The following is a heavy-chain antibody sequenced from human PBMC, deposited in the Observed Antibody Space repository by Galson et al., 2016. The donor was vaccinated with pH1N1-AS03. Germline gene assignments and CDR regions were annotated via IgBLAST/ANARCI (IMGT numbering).Heavy chain of an antibody. V-gene: IGHV3-30*02. CDR3: AKARHPTLTAVYFDY. J-gene: IGHJ4*02. D-gene: IGHD4-17*01. CDR2: IKYDGNNK. CDR1: ALTFSTYD. Sequence: SLRLSCAASALTFSTYDMHWVRQAPGKGLEWVAFIKYDGNNKNYGDSVKGRFTISRDNSKNTLYLQMNSLRDEDTAVYYCAKARHPTLTAVYFDYWGQGTLVTVSS.